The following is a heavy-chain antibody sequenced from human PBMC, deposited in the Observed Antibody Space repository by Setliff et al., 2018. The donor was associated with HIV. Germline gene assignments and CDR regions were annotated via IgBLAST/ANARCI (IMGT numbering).Heavy chain of an antibody. Sequence: SETLSLTCAVSGYSISSGYSWGWIRQSPGKGLEWIGSIYHSGSTYYNPSLKSRVTISVDTSKNHVSLRLSSVTAADTGVYYCARHRDPPGTSWIYYYYYMDLWGAGTTVTVSS. J-gene: IGHJ6*03. V-gene: IGHV4-38-2*01. CDR2: IYHSGST. CDR1: GYSISSGYS. CDR3: ARHRDPPGTSWIYYYYYMDL. D-gene: IGHD6-13*01.